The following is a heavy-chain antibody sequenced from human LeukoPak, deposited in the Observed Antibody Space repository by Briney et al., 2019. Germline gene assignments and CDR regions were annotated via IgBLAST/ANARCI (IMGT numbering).Heavy chain of an antibody. J-gene: IGHJ4*02. Sequence: GGSLRLSCSVSGFKRSSYWMSWVRQAPGKGLEWVANIKQDGSEKYYVDSVKGRFTISRDNAKNSLYLQMNSLRAEDTALYYCARVFGSIAAAGNNYWGQGTLVTVSS. CDR3: ARVFGSIAAAGNNY. D-gene: IGHD6-13*01. V-gene: IGHV3-7*03. CDR2: IKQDGSEK. CDR1: GFKRSSYW.